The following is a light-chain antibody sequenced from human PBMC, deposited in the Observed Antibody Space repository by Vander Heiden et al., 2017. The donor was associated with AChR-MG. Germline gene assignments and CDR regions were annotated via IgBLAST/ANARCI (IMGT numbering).Light chain of an antibody. CDR3: QSYDSSNHNVV. J-gene: IGLJ2*01. V-gene: IGLV6-57*02. Sequence: NFLLTQPHSVSESPGTPVTISCTGSSGSIASNYVQWYQQRPGSAPTTVIYEDNKRPSGVPDRFSGSIDSSSNSASLTISGLKTEDEADYYCQSYDSSNHNVVFGGGTKLTVL. CDR2: EDN. CDR1: SGSIASNY.